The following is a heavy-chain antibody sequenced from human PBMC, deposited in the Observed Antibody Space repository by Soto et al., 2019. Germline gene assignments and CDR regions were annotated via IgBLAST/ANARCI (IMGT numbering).Heavy chain of an antibody. V-gene: IGHV3-11*01. CDR3: AREGYYDFWSGPAYYYYGMDV. J-gene: IGHJ6*02. D-gene: IGHD3-3*01. CDR1: GFTFSDYY. Sequence: GGSLRLSCAASGFTFSDYYMSWIRQAPGKGLEWVSYISSSGSTIYYADSVKGRFTISRDNAKNSLYLQMNSLRAEDTAVYYCAREGYYDFWSGPAYYYYGMDVWGQGTTVTVS. CDR2: ISSSGSTI.